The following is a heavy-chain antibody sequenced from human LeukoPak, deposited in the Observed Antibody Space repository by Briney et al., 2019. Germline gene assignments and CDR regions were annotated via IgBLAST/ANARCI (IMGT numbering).Heavy chain of an antibody. Sequence: ASVKVSCKASGGTFSGYAISWVRQAPGQGLEWMGRIIPIFGIANYAQNFQGRVTITADKSTSTAFMELSSLRSEDTAVYFCARDRYSSSSRYYYGMDVWGQGTTVTVSS. CDR3: ARDRYSSSSRYYYGMDV. CDR2: IIPIFGIA. V-gene: IGHV1-69*04. J-gene: IGHJ6*02. D-gene: IGHD6-6*01. CDR1: GGTFSGYA.